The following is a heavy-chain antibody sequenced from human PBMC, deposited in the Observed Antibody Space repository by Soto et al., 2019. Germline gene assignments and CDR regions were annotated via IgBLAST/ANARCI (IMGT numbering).Heavy chain of an antibody. D-gene: IGHD6-19*01. V-gene: IGHV1-69*01. CDR1: GGTFSSYA. J-gene: IGHJ5*02. CDR2: IIPIFGTA. CDR3: ARVGIAVAGTPAPHFDP. Sequence: QVQLVQSGAEVKKPGSSVKVSCKASGGTFSSYAISWVRQAPGQGLEWMGGIIPIFGTANYAQKFQGRVTITADESTSTADMELSSLRSEDTAVYYCARVGIAVAGTPAPHFDPWGQGTLVTVSS.